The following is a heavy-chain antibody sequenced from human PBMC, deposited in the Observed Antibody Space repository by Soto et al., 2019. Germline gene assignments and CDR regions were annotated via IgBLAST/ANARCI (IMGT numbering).Heavy chain of an antibody. CDR3: ATSLYSYGPRFAY. Sequence: SETLSLTCTVSGGSISSYCWSWIRQPPGKGLEWIGYIYYSGSTNYNPSLKSRVTISVDTSKNQLSLKLSSVTAADTAVYYCATSLYSYGPRFAYWGQGTLVTSPQ. CDR2: IYYSGST. V-gene: IGHV4-59*01. J-gene: IGHJ4*02. CDR1: GGSISSYC. D-gene: IGHD5-18*01.